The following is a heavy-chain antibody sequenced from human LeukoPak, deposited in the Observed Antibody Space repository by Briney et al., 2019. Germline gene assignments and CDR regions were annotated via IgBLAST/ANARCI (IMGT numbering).Heavy chain of an antibody. CDR2: IWHNGSNK. J-gene: IGHJ4*02. CDR1: GFTFSKYG. V-gene: IGHV3-33*01. Sequence: GGSLRLSCAASGFTFSKYGMHWVRQAPGKGLEGVAVIWHNGSNKYYADSVKGRFPPSRDNSKNTLYLQMNSLRAEDTAVYYCARDRGSNDPIDYWGQGTLVTVSS. CDR3: ARDRGSNDPIDY. D-gene: IGHD2-15*01.